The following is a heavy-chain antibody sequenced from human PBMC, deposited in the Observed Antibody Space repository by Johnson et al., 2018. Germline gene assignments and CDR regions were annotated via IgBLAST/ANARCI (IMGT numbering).Heavy chain of an antibody. J-gene: IGHJ1*01. D-gene: IGHD6-13*01. CDR2: IDHSGST. CDR1: GGSFSDYY. Sequence: QVQLQQWGAGLLKPSETLSLICAVSGGSFSDYYWSWIRQSPGKGLEWIGEIDHSGSTNHNPSLKSRVTISVDTSKNQCSLKLTSVTAADPAVYYCAGGWYPRGYWGQGTLVTVSS. V-gene: IGHV4-34*01. CDR3: AGGWYPRGY.